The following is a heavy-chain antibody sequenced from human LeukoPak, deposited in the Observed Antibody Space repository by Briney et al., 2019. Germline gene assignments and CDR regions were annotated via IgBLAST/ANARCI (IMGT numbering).Heavy chain of an antibody. CDR1: QYPFTSYD. J-gene: IGHJ4*02. CDR3: ARARRAGSGRLP. Sequence: GASVDVSCKASQYPFTSYDINWVRQATGQGLEWMGWMNPNSGNTGYAQKFQGRVTMTRDTSISTAYMELSRLRSDDTAVYYCARARRAGSGRLPWDQGTLVTVSS. D-gene: IGHD6-19*01. CDR2: MNPNSGNT. V-gene: IGHV1-8*01.